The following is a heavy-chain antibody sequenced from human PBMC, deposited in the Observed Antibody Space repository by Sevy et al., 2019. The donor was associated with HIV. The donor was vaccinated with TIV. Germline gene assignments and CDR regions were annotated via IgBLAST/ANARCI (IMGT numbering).Heavy chain of an antibody. D-gene: IGHD3-22*01. V-gene: IGHV3-30*18. Sequence: GGSLRLTCAASGFTFSSYGMHWVRLAPGKGLEWVAVLSYDGSNKYYADSVKGRFTISRDNSKNTLYLQMNSLRAEDTAVYYCAKESYDSTGYYYSYYYYGMDVWDQGTTVTVSS. CDR2: LSYDGSNK. CDR1: GFTFSSYG. J-gene: IGHJ6*02. CDR3: AKESYDSTGYYYSYYYYGMDV.